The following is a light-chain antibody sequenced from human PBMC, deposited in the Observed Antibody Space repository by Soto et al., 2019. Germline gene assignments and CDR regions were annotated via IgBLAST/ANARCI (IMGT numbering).Light chain of an antibody. CDR1: QGISSF. CDR3: QQVKSYPIT. Sequence: DIQLTQSPSFLSASVGDRVTITCRASQGISSFLVWYQQKPGKAPKVLIYAASTLQSGVPSRVSGSGSGTEFTLTVSSLQPEDFATYYCQQVKSYPITFGQGTRREIK. CDR2: AAS. V-gene: IGKV1-9*01. J-gene: IGKJ5*01.